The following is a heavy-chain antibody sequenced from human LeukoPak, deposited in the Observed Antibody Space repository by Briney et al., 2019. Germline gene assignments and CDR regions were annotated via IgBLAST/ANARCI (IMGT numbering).Heavy chain of an antibody. CDR1: GGSISSGSYY. D-gene: IGHD3-3*01. Sequence: SKTLSLTCTVSGGSISSGSYYWSWIRQPAGKGLEWIGRIYTSGSTNYNPSLKSRVTISVDTSKNQFSLKLSSVTAADTAVYYCARDLGWLMYDAFDIWGQGTMVTVSS. V-gene: IGHV4-61*02. CDR3: ARDLGWLMYDAFDI. J-gene: IGHJ3*02. CDR2: IYTSGST.